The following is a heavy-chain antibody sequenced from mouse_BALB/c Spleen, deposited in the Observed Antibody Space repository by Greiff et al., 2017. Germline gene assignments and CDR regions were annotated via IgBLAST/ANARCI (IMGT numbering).Heavy chain of an antibody. CDR1: GFAFSSYD. J-gene: IGHJ2*01. D-gene: IGHD2-4*01. CDR3: ARKGDYDGDFDY. CDR2: ISSGGGST. Sequence: EVKMMESGGGLVKPGGSLKLSCAASGFAFSSYDMSWVRQTPEKRLEWVAYISSGGGSTYYPDTVKGRFTISRDNAKNTLYLQMSSLKSEDTAMYYCARKGDYDGDFDYWGQGTTLTVSS. V-gene: IGHV5-12-1*01.